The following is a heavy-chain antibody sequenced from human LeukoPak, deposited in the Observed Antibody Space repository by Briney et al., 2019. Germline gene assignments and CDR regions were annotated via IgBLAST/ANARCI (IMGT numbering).Heavy chain of an antibody. CDR1: GFPFTAYW. D-gene: IGHD3-10*01. J-gene: IGHJ5*02. Sequence: GESLKISCKTSGFPFTAYWIVWVRQVPGKGLESVGMIAPGDPATRYSPSFQGQVTMSADKSLTTAYLQWDSLTASDTAIYYCALRAGYGSARAHADWLDPWGQGTLVTVSS. V-gene: IGHV5-51*01. CDR3: ALRAGYGSARAHADWLDP. CDR2: IAPGDPAT.